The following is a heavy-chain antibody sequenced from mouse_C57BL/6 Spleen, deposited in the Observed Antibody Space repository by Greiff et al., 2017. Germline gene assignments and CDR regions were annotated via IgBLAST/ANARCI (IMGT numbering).Heavy chain of an antibody. CDR2: IDPENGDT. J-gene: IGHJ3*01. D-gene: IGHD1-1*01. CDR3: TTPANYYGSSPWFAY. CDR1: GFNIKDDY. V-gene: IGHV14-4*01. Sequence: VQLQQSGAELVRPGASVKLSCTASGFNIKDDYMHWVKQRPEQGLEWIGWIDPENGDTEYASKFQGKATITADTSSNTAYLQLSSLTSEDTAVYYCTTPANYYGSSPWFAYWGQGTLVTVSA.